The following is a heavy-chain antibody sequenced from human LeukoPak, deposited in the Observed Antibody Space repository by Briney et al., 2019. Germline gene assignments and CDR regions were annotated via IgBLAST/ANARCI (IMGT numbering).Heavy chain of an antibody. Sequence: GGSLKLSCAASGFTFSSYWMHWVRQAPGKGLVWVSRINSDGSSTSYADSVKGRFTISRDNAKNTLYLQMNSLRAEDTAVYYCAKDRYGRFGELHLYYYYYMDVWGKGTTVTISS. CDR2: INSDGSST. CDR3: AKDRYGRFGELHLYYYYYMDV. J-gene: IGHJ6*03. D-gene: IGHD3-10*01. V-gene: IGHV3-74*01. CDR1: GFTFSSYW.